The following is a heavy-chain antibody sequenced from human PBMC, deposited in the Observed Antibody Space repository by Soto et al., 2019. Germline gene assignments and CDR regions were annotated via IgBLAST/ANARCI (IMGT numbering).Heavy chain of an antibody. J-gene: IGHJ6*02. D-gene: IGHD6-19*01. V-gene: IGHV3-30*18. Sequence: PGESLRLSCGASRFTFSVDGMHWVRQAPGKGLEWVAVISSDGSNKNYGDSVKGRFTISRDNTQNKLSQQMNSLRAEDTAVYYYAKNFAVAGNYTRHVWAQGPTLTAS. CDR2: ISSDGSNK. CDR1: RFTFSVDG. CDR3: AKNFAVAGNYTRHV.